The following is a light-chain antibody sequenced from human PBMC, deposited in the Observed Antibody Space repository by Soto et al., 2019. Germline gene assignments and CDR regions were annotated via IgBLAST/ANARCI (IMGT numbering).Light chain of an antibody. J-gene: IGLJ3*02. CDR1: NSDIGTYNF. CDR3: SSHRTRSKWV. Sequence: QSALTRPASVSGSPGQSITISCTGTNSDIGTYNFVSWYQHHPGKGPKLIIYEVSNRPLGVSNRFSGSKSGYTASLTISNVQAEDEADYYCSSHRTRSKWVFGGGTKLTVL. CDR2: EVS. V-gene: IGLV2-14*01.